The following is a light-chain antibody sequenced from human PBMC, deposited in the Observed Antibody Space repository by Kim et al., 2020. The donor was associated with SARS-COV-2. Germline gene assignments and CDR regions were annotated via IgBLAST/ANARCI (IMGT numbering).Light chain of an antibody. Sequence: VTPKEKVTIPCRASQSIGSDLHWYQQKPDQSPKLLIKFASQSISGVPSRFSGSGSGTDFTLSINSLEAEDAATYYCHQSSSLPWTFGQGTKVDIK. CDR3: HQSSSLPWT. J-gene: IGKJ1*01. V-gene: IGKV6-21*02. CDR2: FAS. CDR1: QSIGSD.